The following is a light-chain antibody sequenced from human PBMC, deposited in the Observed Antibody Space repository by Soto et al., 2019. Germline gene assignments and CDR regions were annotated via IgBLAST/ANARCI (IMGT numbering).Light chain of an antibody. Sequence: DIVMTQSPATLSVSPGERATLSCRASQSVSSNLAWYQQKPGQAPRLLIFGASTRATGIPARFSGSGSGTEFTLTISSLQSEDFAVYYCQQYNYWPPWTFGQGTKVDIK. CDR2: GAS. CDR1: QSVSSN. CDR3: QQYNYWPPWT. J-gene: IGKJ1*01. V-gene: IGKV3-15*01.